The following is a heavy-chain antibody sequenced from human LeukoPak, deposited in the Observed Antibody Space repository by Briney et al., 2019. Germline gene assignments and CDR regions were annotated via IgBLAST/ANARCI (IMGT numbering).Heavy chain of an antibody. V-gene: IGHV3-11*01. CDR2: ISSSDRTI. CDR3: ARAPTYGSGSSFDY. Sequence: YYWGWVRQAPGKGLEWVSYISSSDRTIYNAESVKGRFTISRDNAKNSLYLQMNSLRAEDTAVYYCARAPTYGSGSSFDYWGQGTLVTVSS. D-gene: IGHD3-10*01. CDR1: YY. J-gene: IGHJ4*02.